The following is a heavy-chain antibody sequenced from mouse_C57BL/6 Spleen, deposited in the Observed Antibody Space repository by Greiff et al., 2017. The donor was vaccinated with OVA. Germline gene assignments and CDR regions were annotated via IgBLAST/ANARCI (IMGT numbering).Heavy chain of an antibody. CDR3: ARHGHYYGSSLWYFDV. J-gene: IGHJ1*03. V-gene: IGHV2-6-1*01. D-gene: IGHD1-1*01. CDR1: GFSLTSYG. CDR2: IWSDGST. Sequence: VKLMESGPGLVAPSQSLSITCTVSGFSLTSYGVHWVRQPPGKGLEWLVVIWSDGSTTYNSALKSRLSISKDNSKSQVFVKMNSLQTDDTAMYYCARHGHYYGSSLWYFDVWGTGTTVTVSS.